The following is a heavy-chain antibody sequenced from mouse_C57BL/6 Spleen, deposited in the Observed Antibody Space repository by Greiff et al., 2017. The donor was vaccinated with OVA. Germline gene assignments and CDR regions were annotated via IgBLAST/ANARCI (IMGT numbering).Heavy chain of an antibody. CDR1: GFTFSSYT. J-gene: IGHJ3*01. V-gene: IGHV5-9*01. CDR3: ARQSSSYPFAY. CDR2: ISGGGGNT. Sequence: EVKLMESGGGLVKPGGSLKLSCAASGFTFSSYTMSWVRQTPEKRLEWVATISGGGGNTYYPDSVKGRFTISRDNAKNTLYLQMSSLRYEDTDLYYCARQSSSYPFAYWGQGTLVTVSA. D-gene: IGHD1-1*01.